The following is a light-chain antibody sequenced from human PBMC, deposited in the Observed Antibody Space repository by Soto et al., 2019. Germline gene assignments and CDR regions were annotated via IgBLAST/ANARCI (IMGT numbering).Light chain of an antibody. Sequence: EIVFTQSPASLSVSPGERATLSCRASQRISSNLAGYQQKPVQAPRLLLYGASTRATGIPARFSGSGSETEFTLTISSLQSEDFAVYYCQQYNNWPPYTFGQGTKVDIK. CDR2: GAS. CDR3: QQYNNWPPYT. CDR1: QRISSN. J-gene: IGKJ2*01. V-gene: IGKV3D-15*01.